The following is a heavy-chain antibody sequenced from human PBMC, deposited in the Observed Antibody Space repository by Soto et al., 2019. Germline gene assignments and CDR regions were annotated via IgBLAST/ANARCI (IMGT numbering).Heavy chain of an antibody. CDR3: ESGFNWNSIMNWLDT. Sequence: GESRKMSCRTSGYSFPTYWIAWVRQRPGKGLEWMGAVYPGDSDTKYSPSFQGHVTISADRSIGTAFLQWSSLNASDTATYYCESGFNWNSIMNWLDTWGQRCLFTVSS. V-gene: IGHV5-51*01. D-gene: IGHD3-16*01. CDR1: GYSFPTYW. J-gene: IGHJ5*02. CDR2: VYPGDSDT.